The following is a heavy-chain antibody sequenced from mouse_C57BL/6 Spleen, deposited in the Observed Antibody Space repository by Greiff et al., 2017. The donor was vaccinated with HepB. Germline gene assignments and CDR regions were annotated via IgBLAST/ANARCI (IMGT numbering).Heavy chain of an antibody. CDR2: IYPGDGDT. J-gene: IGHJ4*01. V-gene: IGHV1-82*01. CDR1: GFNFSSAW. CDR3: ARRTAGAMDY. Sequence: QVQLQQSGAELVKPGASVKFSCKASGFNFSSAWMNWVKQRPGKGLERIGRIYPGDGDTDYAGKFKGKATLTADTSSSTAYMQLSSLTSADSAVFFCARRTAGAMDYWGQGTSVTVSS. D-gene: IGHD3-3*01.